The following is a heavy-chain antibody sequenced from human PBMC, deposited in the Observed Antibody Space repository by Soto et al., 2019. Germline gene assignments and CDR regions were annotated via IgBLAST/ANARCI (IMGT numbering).Heavy chain of an antibody. CDR3: SRRAPEGFDP. CDR1: GGSISKSSHY. Sequence: SETLSLTCTVSGGSISKSSHYWVWIRQPPGKGLEWVGRMSYSGSTYYNPSLKSRVAISVDTSKNQLSLQVSSVTAADTAVYYCSRRAPEGFDPWGQGTLVTVSS. V-gene: IGHV4-39*01. CDR2: MSYSGST. J-gene: IGHJ5*02.